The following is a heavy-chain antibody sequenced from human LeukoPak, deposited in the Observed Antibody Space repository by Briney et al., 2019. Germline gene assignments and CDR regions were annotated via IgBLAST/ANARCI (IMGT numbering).Heavy chain of an antibody. CDR2: IYSGGST. CDR3: AKTKVAVTTFYGMDV. J-gene: IGHJ6*02. D-gene: IGHD4-11*01. V-gene: IGHV3-66*01. Sequence: GGSLRLSCAASGFTVSSNYMSWVRQAPGKGLEWVSVIYSGGSTYYADSVKGRFTISRDNSKNTLYLQMNSLRAEDTAVYYCAKTKVAVTTFYGMDVWGQGTTVTVSS. CDR1: GFTVSSNY.